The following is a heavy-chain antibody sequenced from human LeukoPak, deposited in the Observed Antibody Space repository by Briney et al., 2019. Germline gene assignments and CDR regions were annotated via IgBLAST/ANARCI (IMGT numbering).Heavy chain of an antibody. J-gene: IGHJ6*02. Sequence: GGSLRLSCAASGFTFSSSWMHWVRQAPGQGLVWVSHINSDGSSTSYADSAKGRFTISRDNAKNTVYLQMNSLRAEDTAVYYCARDSSYSLDVWGQGTTVTVSS. V-gene: IGHV3-74*01. CDR1: GFTFSSSW. D-gene: IGHD6-13*01. CDR3: ARDSSYSLDV. CDR2: INSDGSST.